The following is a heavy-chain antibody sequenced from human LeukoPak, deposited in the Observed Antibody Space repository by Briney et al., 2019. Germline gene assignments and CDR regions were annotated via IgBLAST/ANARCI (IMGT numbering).Heavy chain of an antibody. V-gene: IGHV3-11*01. Sequence: PGGSLRLSCAASGFTFSDYYMSWIRQAPGKGLEWVSYISSSGSTIYYADSVKGRFTISRDNAKNSLYLQMNSLRAEDTAVYYCAREKLWPSTHLFDYWGQGTLVTVSS. CDR1: GFTFSDYY. D-gene: IGHD5-18*01. CDR2: ISSSGSTI. CDR3: AREKLWPSTHLFDY. J-gene: IGHJ4*02.